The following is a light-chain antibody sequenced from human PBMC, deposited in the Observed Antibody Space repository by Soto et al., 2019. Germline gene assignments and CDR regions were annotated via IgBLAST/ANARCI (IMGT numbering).Light chain of an antibody. Sequence: EIVMTQSPATLSVSPGERATLSSRASQSVSSKLASYQQKPGQAPRLLIYGASTRATGIPARFSCSGSGTAFTLTSSILQSADFAVYYCQHYNNWPGTFGQGTRVEI. V-gene: IGKV3-15*01. J-gene: IGKJ1*01. CDR2: GAS. CDR1: QSVSSK. CDR3: QHYNNWPGT.